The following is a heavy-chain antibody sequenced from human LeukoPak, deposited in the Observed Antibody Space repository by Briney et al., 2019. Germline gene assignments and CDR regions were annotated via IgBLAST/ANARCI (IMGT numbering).Heavy chain of an antibody. J-gene: IGHJ4*02. CDR1: GYTFTGYY. V-gene: IGHV1-2*02. D-gene: IGHD2/OR15-2a*01. CDR3: ARDPYYTNSFDY. Sequence: ASVKVSCKASGYTFTGYYIHWLRQAPGQGLEWMGWINPNGGGTKYAQKFQGRVTVTGDTSINTAYMELSRLKSDDTAVYFCARDPYYTNSFDYWDQGTLVTVSS. CDR2: INPNGGGT.